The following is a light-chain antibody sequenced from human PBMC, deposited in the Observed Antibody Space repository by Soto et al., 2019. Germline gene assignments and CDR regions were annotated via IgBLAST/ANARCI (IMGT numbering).Light chain of an antibody. CDR1: SSDVGSSNL. J-gene: IGLJ1*01. CDR2: EGS. V-gene: IGLV2-23*01. CDR3: CSFASSSTFDV. Sequence: QSDLTQPASVSGSPGQSITISCTGTSSDVGSSNLVSWYQQYPGKAPKLIIYEGSRRPSGVSGRFSGSKSGNTASLTISGLQAEDESDYYCCSFASSSTFDVFGTGTKLTVL.